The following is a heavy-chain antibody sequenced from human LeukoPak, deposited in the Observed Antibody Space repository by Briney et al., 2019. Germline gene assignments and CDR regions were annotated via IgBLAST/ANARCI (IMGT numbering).Heavy chain of an antibody. Sequence: ASVKVSCKASGYTFTGYSMHWVRQAPGQGLEWMGWINPNSSGTNYAQKFQGRVTMTRDTSISTVYMELSSLRSEDTAVYYCATGGITGTTRSGAFDIWGQGTMVTVSS. CDR1: GYTFTGYS. CDR2: INPNSSGT. V-gene: IGHV1-2*02. CDR3: ATGGITGTTRSGAFDI. J-gene: IGHJ3*02. D-gene: IGHD1-7*01.